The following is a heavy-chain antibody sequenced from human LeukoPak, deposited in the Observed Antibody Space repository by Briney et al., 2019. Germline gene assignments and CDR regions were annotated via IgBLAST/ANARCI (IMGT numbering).Heavy chain of an antibody. CDR2: IYTSGTT. J-gene: IGHJ5*02. CDR1: GGSISSYY. V-gene: IGHV4-4*07. CDR3: ARGGLAVAGRGFDP. D-gene: IGHD6-19*01. Sequence: PSETLSLTCTVSGGSISSYYWSWLRQPAAKRLDCIGRIYTSGTTNYNPSLKSRVTMSVDTSKTQFSLKLSSVTAADTAVYYCARGGLAVAGRGFDPWGQGTLVTVSS.